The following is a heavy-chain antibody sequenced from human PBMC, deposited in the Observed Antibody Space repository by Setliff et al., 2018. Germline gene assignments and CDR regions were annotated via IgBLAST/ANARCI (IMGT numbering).Heavy chain of an antibody. Sequence: SVKVSCKASGGTFSNIGISWVRQAPGQGLEWLGGTIPNFGTTNYAQEFQGRVTIITDESTSTAYMELSSLRFEGTAVYYCAREGVDSRSSTDYRYYMDVWGKGTTVTVSS. CDR2: TIPNFGTT. CDR1: GGTFSNIG. V-gene: IGHV1-69*05. J-gene: IGHJ6*03. D-gene: IGHD6-6*01. CDR3: AREGVDSRSSTDYRYYMDV.